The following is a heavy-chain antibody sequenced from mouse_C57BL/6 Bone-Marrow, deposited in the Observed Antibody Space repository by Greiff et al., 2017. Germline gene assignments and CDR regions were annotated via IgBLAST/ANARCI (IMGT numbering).Heavy chain of an antibody. CDR1: GYTFTSYG. D-gene: IGHD1-1*01. Sequence: QVQLQQSGAELARPGASVKLSCKASGYTFTSYGISWVKQRTGQGLEWIGEIYPRSGNTYYNEKFKGKATLTADKSSSTAYMELRSLTSEDSVVYFCARDEVTTVVADYWGQGTTLTVSS. CDR3: ARDEVTTVVADY. CDR2: IYPRSGNT. V-gene: IGHV1-81*01. J-gene: IGHJ2*01.